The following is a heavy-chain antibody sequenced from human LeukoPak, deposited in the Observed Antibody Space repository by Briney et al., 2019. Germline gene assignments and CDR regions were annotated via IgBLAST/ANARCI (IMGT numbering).Heavy chain of an antibody. CDR3: ASGGSGKPLDY. CDR2: VFYNGAT. Sequence: SETLSLTCIVSGGSISSSIYYWAWVRQPPGKGLEWIGTVFYNGATQYSPSLRSRVTISIDTSTNQFSLKLTSVTAADTAVYYCASGGSGKPLDYWGQGTLVTVSS. D-gene: IGHD3-10*01. V-gene: IGHV4-39*07. J-gene: IGHJ4*02. CDR1: GGSISSSIYY.